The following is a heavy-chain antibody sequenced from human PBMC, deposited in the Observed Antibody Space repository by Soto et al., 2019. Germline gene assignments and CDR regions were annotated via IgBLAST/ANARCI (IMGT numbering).Heavy chain of an antibody. CDR1: GGSISTXXXX. V-gene: IGHV4-31*01. Sequence: QVQLQXXXPGLVKPSQTLSLTCTVSGGSISTXXXXXXWIRQHPGKGLEWIGYIYYSGXTXXNXSXXXXXXXXXXXXXXXFSLKLSSVTAADTAVYYCARGLSVTLFDNWGQGTLVTVSS. CDR3: ARGLSVTLFDN. CDR2: IYYSGXT. D-gene: IGHD4-17*01. J-gene: IGHJ4*02.